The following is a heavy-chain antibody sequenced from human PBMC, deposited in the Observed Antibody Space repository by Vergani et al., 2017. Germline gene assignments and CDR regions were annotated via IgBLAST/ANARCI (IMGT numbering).Heavy chain of an antibody. V-gene: IGHV4-34*01. CDR2: INHSGST. Sequence: QVQLQQWGAGLLKPSETLSLTCAVYGGSFSGYYWSWIRQPPGKGLEWIGEINHSGSTNYNPSLKSRVTISVDTSKNQFSLKLSSVTAAATAVYYCARMPHTTRGPRNRFDYWGQGTLVTVSS. CDR1: GGSFSGYY. J-gene: IGHJ4*02. D-gene: IGHD1-1*01. CDR3: ARMPHTTRGPRNRFDY.